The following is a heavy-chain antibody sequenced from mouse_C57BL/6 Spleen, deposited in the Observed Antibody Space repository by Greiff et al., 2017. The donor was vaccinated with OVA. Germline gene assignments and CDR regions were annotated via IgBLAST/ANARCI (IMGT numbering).Heavy chain of an antibody. CDR1: GFSLTSYG. CDR2: IWRGGST. CDR3: AKNHYYGSSYWYFDV. V-gene: IGHV2-5*01. J-gene: IGHJ1*03. D-gene: IGHD1-1*01. Sequence: VLLQESGPGLVQPSQSLSITCTVSGFSLTSYGVHWVRQSPGKGLEWLGVIWRGGSTEYNAAFMSRLSFTKDNSKSQVFFKMNSLQADDTAIYYCAKNHYYGSSYWYFDVWSTGTTVTVSS.